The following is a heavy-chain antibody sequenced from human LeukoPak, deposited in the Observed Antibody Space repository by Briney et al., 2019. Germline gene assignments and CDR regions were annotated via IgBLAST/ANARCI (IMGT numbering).Heavy chain of an antibody. J-gene: IGHJ3*02. Sequence: SETLSLTCTVSGGSISSSSYYWGWIRQPPGKGLEWIGTSGSTNYNPSLKSRVTISVDTSKNQFSLKLSSVTAADTAAYYCARVRYSGAFDIWGQGTMVTVSS. V-gene: IGHV4-39*01. CDR2: SGST. D-gene: IGHD5-12*01. CDR3: ARVRYSGAFDI. CDR1: GGSISSSSYY.